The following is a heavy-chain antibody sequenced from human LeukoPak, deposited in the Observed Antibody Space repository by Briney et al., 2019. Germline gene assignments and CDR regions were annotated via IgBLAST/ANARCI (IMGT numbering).Heavy chain of an antibody. D-gene: IGHD2-2*01. V-gene: IGHV3-30-3*01. CDR2: ISYDGSNK. CDR3: ARRGVYCSSTTCYLMDV. Sequence: GGSLRLSCAASGFTFSSYAMHWVRKAPGKGLEWVAVISYDGSNKYYAGSVKGRFTISRDNSKNTLYLQMNSLRAEDTAVYYCARRGVYCSSTTCYLMDVWGQGTTVTVSS. J-gene: IGHJ6*02. CDR1: GFTFSSYA.